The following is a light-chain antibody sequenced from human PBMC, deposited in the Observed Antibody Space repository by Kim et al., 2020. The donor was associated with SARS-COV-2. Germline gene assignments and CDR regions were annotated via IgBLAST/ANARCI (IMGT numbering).Light chain of an antibody. Sequence: ATINCKSSQSVLYSSNNKNQLAWYQKKPGQPPKLLIYWASTRESGVPDRFSGSGSGTDFTLTISNLQAEDVAVYYCQHYYSTPLTFGGGTKVDIK. CDR2: WAS. CDR3: QHYYSTPLT. V-gene: IGKV4-1*01. J-gene: IGKJ4*01. CDR1: QSVLYSSNNKNQ.